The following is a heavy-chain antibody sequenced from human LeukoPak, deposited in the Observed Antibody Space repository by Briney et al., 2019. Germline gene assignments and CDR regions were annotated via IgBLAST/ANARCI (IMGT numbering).Heavy chain of an antibody. V-gene: IGHV3-48*02. CDR2: ISSSSSTI. J-gene: IGHJ5*02. D-gene: IGHD3-22*01. CDR1: GFTFSSYS. CDR3: ARDEHDSSGYHWFDP. Sequence: GGSLRLSCAASGFTFSSYSMNWVRQAPGKGLEWVSYISSSSSTIYYAGSVKGRFTISRDNAKNSLYLQMNSLRDEDTAVYYCARDEHDSSGYHWFDPWGQGTLVTVSS.